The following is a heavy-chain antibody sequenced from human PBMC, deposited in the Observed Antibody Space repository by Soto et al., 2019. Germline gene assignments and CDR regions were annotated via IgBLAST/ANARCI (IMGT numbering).Heavy chain of an antibody. J-gene: IGHJ6*02. CDR3: TKQKGDSLTYNGMDV. V-gene: IGHV6-1*01. CDR2: AYYRSQWYY. Sequence: QVQLQQSGPGLVKPSQTLSLTCAISGDSVSSNSAAWNWIRQYPSRGLEWLGRAYYRSQWYYDSAVAVRSRITVIPDTSKNQFSLQLNSVTPKDTAVYYCTKQKGDSLTYNGMDVWGQGTTVTVSS. D-gene: IGHD2-21*02. CDR1: GDSVSSNSAA.